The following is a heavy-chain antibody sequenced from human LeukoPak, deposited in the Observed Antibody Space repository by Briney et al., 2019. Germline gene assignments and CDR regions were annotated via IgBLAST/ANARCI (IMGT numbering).Heavy chain of an antibody. CDR1: GFTFSSYA. CDR2: ISGSGGSI. CDR3: AKARSSGWYFYGD. Sequence: GGSLTLSCAASGFTFSSYAMTWVRQAPGKGLEWVSTISGSGGSIYSADSVKGRFTISRDNSKNTVYLQMNSLRAEDTAIYYCAKARSSGWYFYGDWGQGTLVTVSS. D-gene: IGHD6-19*01. J-gene: IGHJ4*02. V-gene: IGHV3-23*01.